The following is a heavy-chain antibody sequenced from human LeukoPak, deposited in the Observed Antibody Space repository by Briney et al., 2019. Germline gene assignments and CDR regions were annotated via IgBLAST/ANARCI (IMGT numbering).Heavy chain of an antibody. J-gene: IGHJ6*03. D-gene: IGHD3-22*01. V-gene: IGHV4-61*02. CDR3: ARDGSGYDYYYFYYMDV. CDR2: IYSSGST. Sequence: TLSLTCTVSGGSISSGSYYWGWIRQPAGKGLEWIGRIYSSGSTNYNPSLKSRVTISVDTSKNQFSLNLSSVTAADTAVYYCARDGSGYDYYYFYYMDVWGKGTTVTVSS. CDR1: GGSISSGSYY.